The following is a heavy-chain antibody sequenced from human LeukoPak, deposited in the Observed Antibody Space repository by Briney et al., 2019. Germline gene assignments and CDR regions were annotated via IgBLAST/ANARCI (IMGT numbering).Heavy chain of an antibody. CDR3: ARAMRNYYDSSGYSFDY. Sequence: SETLSLTCTVSGGSISSYYWSWIRQPPGKGLEWIGCIYYSGSTNYNPSLKSRVTISVDTSKNQFSLKLSSVTAADTAVYYCARAMRNYYDSSGYSFDYWGQGTLVTVSS. CDR2: IYYSGST. CDR1: GGSISSYY. D-gene: IGHD3-22*01. V-gene: IGHV4-59*01. J-gene: IGHJ4*02.